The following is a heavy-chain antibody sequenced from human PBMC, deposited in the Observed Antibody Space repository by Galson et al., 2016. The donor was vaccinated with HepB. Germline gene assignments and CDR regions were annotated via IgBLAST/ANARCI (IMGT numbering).Heavy chain of an antibody. J-gene: IGHJ4*02. Sequence: SLRLSCAGSGFTFSSYAMSWVRQAPGKGLEWVSTISSGGGTTYYAESVKGRFTISRDNSKNTLYLQMNSLRAEDTAVYFCWKYDFWSGYYIDHWGQGNLVTVSS. CDR1: GFTFSSYA. CDR3: WKYDFWSGYYIDH. CDR2: ISSGGGTT. D-gene: IGHD3-3*01. V-gene: IGHV3-23*01.